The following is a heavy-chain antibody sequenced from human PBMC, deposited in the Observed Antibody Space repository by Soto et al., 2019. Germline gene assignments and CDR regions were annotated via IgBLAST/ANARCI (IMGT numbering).Heavy chain of an antibody. J-gene: IGHJ4*02. CDR2: ISYDGNNK. Sequence: QVQLVESGGGVVQPGRSLRLSCAASGFTFNNYGMHWVRQAPGKGLEWVAVISYDGNNKYYADSVKGRFTISRDNSKNTLYLQMNSLRPEDTAMYYCAKEGIELWSAFDYWGQGTLVSVSS. D-gene: IGHD5-18*01. CDR3: AKEGIELWSAFDY. CDR1: GFTFNNYG. V-gene: IGHV3-30*18.